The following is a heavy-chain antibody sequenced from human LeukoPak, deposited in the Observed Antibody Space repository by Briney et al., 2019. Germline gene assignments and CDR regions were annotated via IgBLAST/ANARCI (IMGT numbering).Heavy chain of an antibody. V-gene: IGHV4-59*12. CDR3: GRNFEASSTWYIQY. Sequence: SETLSLTCTVSGASIHDDHFTWIRQPPGRGLEWIGFVYYRGSAKYNPFLESRVTISVDTSKKQISLILKSVTAADTAVYYCGRNFEASSTWYIQYWGQGSLVTVSS. CDR1: GASIHDDH. D-gene: IGHD2-2*01. CDR2: VYYRGSA. J-gene: IGHJ1*01.